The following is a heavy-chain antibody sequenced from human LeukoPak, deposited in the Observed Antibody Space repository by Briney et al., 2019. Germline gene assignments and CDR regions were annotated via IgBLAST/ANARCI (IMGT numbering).Heavy chain of an antibody. D-gene: IGHD4-17*01. Sequence: PSQTLSLTCNISYGAPSRGRHSCSWIPQPPTQQLEWIGYIHYSRSTKYNPSLKSRVPMSVDTSKHQFSLKVTSVTAADTAIYYCTRPNYGDYNWFDPWGQGTLVHVSS. J-gene: IGHJ5*02. CDR3: TRPNYGDYNWFDP. CDR1: YGAPSRGRHS. V-gene: IGHV4-61*01. CDR2: IHYSRST.